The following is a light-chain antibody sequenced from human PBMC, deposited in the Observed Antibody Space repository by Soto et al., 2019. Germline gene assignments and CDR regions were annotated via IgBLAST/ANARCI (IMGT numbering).Light chain of an antibody. CDR2: TVS. Sequence: DIVMTQSPLSLPVTPGEPASISCRSSQSLLDSDDGHTYLDWHLQKPGQFPHLLIYTVSYRASGVPDRFSGTGSGTDSTLQISRVEAEDVGVYYCMQRKEYPWTFGQGTKVDIK. CDR1: QSLLDSDDGHTY. CDR3: MQRKEYPWT. J-gene: IGKJ1*01. V-gene: IGKV2-40*01.